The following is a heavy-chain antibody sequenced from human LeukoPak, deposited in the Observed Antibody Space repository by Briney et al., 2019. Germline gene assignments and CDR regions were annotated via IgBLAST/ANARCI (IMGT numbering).Heavy chain of an antibody. Sequence: PGRSLRLSCAASGFTFDDYAMHWVRQAPGKGLEWVSGISWNSGSIGYADSVKGRFTISRDNAKNSLYLQMNRLRAEDTALYYCAKGRDGYNSGYYYGMDVWGQGTTVTVSS. CDR3: AKGRDGYNSGYYYGMDV. V-gene: IGHV3-9*01. CDR2: ISWNSGSI. D-gene: IGHD5-24*01. J-gene: IGHJ6*02. CDR1: GFTFDDYA.